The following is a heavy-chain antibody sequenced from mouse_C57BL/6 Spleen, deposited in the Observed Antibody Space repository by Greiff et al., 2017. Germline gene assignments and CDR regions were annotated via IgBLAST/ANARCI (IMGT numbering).Heavy chain of an antibody. D-gene: IGHD4-1*01. Sequence: QLQQPGAELVMPGASVKLSCKASGYTFTSYWMHWVKQRPGQGLEWIGEIDPSDSYTNYNQKFKGKSTLTVDKSSSTAYMQLSSLTSEDSSVYYCASRTGSLDYWGQGTTLTVSS. CDR1: GYTFTSYW. J-gene: IGHJ2*01. CDR2: IDPSDSYT. CDR3: ASRTGSLDY. V-gene: IGHV1-69*01.